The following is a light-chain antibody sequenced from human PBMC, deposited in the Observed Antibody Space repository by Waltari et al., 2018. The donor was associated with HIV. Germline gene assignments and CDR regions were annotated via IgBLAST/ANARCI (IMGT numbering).Light chain of an antibody. Sequence: IVKPHSPDSLSASLGGRAAINSASSQSVFYSSNNKDYLAWYQVRPGQPPNFLIYWASTRESGVPDRFSGSGSGTNFTLTITSLQAEYVATYYCHQYFNTPLTFGGGTTVEI. CDR3: HQYFNTPLT. CDR1: QSVFYSSNNKDY. CDR2: WAS. V-gene: IGKV4-1*01. J-gene: IGKJ4*01.